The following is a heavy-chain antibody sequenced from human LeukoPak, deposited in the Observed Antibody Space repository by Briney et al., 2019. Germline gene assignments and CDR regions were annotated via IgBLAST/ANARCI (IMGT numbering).Heavy chain of an antibody. V-gene: IGHV4-38-2*01. J-gene: IGHJ4*02. Sequence: SETLSLTCAVSGYSISSGYYWGWIRQPPGKGLEWIGSIYHSGSTYYNPSLKSRVTISVDTSKNQFSLKLGSVTAADTAVYYCARTSSGWPNFDYWGQGTLVTVSS. CDR1: GYSISSGYY. CDR3: ARTSSGWPNFDY. D-gene: IGHD6-19*01. CDR2: IYHSGST.